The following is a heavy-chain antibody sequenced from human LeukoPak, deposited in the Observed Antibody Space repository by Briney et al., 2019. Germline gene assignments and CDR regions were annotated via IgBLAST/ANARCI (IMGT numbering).Heavy chain of an antibody. J-gene: IGHJ6*03. V-gene: IGHV4-59*12. CDR2: VYYTGST. Sequence: SETLSLTCTVSGGSISSYYWSWVRQPPGKGLEWIGFVYYTGSTNYSPSLKSRVTISVDTSKNQFSLKLSSVTAADTAVYYCARVSYSNYYYYYYYMDVWGKGTTVTVSS. CDR1: GGSISSYY. D-gene: IGHD4-11*01. CDR3: ARVSYSNYYYYYYYMDV.